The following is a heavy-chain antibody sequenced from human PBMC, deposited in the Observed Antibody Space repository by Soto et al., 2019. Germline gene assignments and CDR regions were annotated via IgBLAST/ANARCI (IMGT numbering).Heavy chain of an antibody. Sequence: PGGSLRLSCAASGFTFSSYAMSWVRQAPGKGLEWVSAISGSGGSTYYADSVKGRFTISRDNSKNTLYLQMNSLRAEDTAVYYCAKGKFGPTTVTTRSPFDYWGQGTLVTVSS. D-gene: IGHD4-17*01. J-gene: IGHJ4*02. V-gene: IGHV3-23*01. CDR2: ISGSGGST. CDR3: AKGKFGPTTVTTRSPFDY. CDR1: GFTFSSYA.